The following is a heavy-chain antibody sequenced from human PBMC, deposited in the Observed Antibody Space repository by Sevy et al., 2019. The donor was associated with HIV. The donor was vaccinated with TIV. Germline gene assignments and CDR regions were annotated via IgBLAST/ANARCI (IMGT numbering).Heavy chain of an antibody. J-gene: IGHJ4*02. CDR1: GFTFSSYV. CDR3: ARDLVGATSD. CDR2: IWDDGSDK. V-gene: IGHV3-30*04. Sequence: GGSLRLSCAASGFTFSSYVMHWVRQAPDKGLEWVALIWDDGSDKYYADSVKGRFTISRDNSKNMLYLQMNSLRPEDTAVYYCARDLVGATSDWGQGTLVTVS. D-gene: IGHD1-26*01.